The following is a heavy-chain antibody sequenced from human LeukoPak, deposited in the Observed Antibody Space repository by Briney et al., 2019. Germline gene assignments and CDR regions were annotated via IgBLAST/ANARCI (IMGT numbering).Heavy chain of an antibody. J-gene: IGHJ4*02. V-gene: IGHV4-39*01. CDR2: ISYSGST. D-gene: IGHD2-15*01. CDR3: ARLEDSLKSQFDH. CDR1: GGSISSTYFY. Sequence: SETLSLTCTVSGGSISSTYFYWGWIRQPPGKGLEWIGSISYSGSTYYSPSLKSRVTMSVDTSKSQFSLRLSSVTAADTAVYYCARLEDSLKSQFDHWGQGTLVTVSS.